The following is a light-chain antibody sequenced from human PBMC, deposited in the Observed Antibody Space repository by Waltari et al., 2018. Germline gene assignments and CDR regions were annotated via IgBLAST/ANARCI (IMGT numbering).Light chain of an antibody. CDR3: SSYAGSNDPVV. V-gene: IGLV2-8*01. CDR1: CSNAGGYTL. J-gene: IGLJ2*01. Sequence: QSALTQPPHASGSPGQSVAIPCPGTCSNAGGYTLVPVYQQHPGKAPKLITYEVSKRPSGVPDRFSGSKSGNTASLTVSGLQADDEADFYCSSYAGSNDPVVFGGGTKLTVL. CDR2: EVS.